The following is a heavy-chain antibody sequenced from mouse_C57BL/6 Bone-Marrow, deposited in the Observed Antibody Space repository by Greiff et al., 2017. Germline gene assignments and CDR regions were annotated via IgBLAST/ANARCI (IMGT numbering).Heavy chain of an antibody. CDR1: GYAFTNYL. Sequence: QVQLKESGAELVRPGTSVKVSCKASGYAFTNYLIEWVKQRPGQGLEWIGVINPGSGGTNYNEKFKGKATLTADKSSSTAYMQLSSLTSEDSAVYFCARHDGYSDLFAYWGQGTLVTVSA. V-gene: IGHV1-54*01. CDR3: ARHDGYSDLFAY. D-gene: IGHD2-3*01. CDR2: INPGSGGT. J-gene: IGHJ3*01.